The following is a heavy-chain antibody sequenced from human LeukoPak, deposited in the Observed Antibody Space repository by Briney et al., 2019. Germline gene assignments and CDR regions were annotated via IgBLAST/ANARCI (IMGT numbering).Heavy chain of an antibody. V-gene: IGHV3-66*01. CDR2: IYSGGST. Sequence: GGSLRLSCAASGFTVCSNYMSWVRQAPGKGLEWFLVIYSGGSTYYADSVKGRFTISRDNSKNTLYLQMNTLRAEDTAVYYCARVVVSLYYFDYWGQGTLVTVSS. J-gene: IGHJ4*02. D-gene: IGHD2-21*01. CDR1: GFTVCSNY. CDR3: ARVVVSLYYFDY.